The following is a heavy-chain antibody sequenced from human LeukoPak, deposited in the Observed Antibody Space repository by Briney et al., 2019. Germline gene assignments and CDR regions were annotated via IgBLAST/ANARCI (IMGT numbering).Heavy chain of an antibody. CDR2: IWYDGSDK. D-gene: IGHD6-13*01. CDR3: ARNIAAAAYFDL. CDR1: GFTFSSYD. J-gene: IGHJ2*01. V-gene: IGHV3-33*01. Sequence: GGSLRLSCAASGFTFSSYDMHWVRQAPGKGLEWVAVIWYDGSDKYYADSVKGRFTISRDNSKNTLYLLINTLRAEDTAVYYCARNIAAAAYFDLWGRGTLVTVSS.